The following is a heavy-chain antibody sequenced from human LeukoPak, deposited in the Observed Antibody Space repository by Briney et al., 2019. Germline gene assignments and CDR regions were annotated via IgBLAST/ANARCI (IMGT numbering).Heavy chain of an antibody. J-gene: IGHJ4*02. CDR1: GFTFSSYA. V-gene: IGHV3-23*01. CDR2: ISGSGGST. CDR3: AKDGPGYCSSTSCYDPFDY. Sequence: GGSLRLSCAASGFTFSSYAMSWVRQAPGKGLEWVSAISGSGGSTYYADSVKVRFTISRDNSRNTLYLQMNSLRAEDTAVYYCAKDGPGYCSSTSCYDPFDYWGQGTLVTVSS. D-gene: IGHD2-2*03.